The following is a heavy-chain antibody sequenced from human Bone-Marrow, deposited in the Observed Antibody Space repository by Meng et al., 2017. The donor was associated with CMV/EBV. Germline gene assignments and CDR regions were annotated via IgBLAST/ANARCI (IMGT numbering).Heavy chain of an antibody. CDR3: ARALYGPRLGGAKGAFDN. CDR1: GFTFSSYS. Sequence: GGSLRLSCAASGFTFSSYSMNWVRQAPGKGLEWVSYISSSSSTIYYADSVKGRFTISRDNAKNSLYLQMNNLRAEETVVYYCARALYGPRLGGAKGAFDNWGQGTMVTVSS. V-gene: IGHV3-48*04. D-gene: IGHD3-16*01. CDR2: ISSSSSTI. J-gene: IGHJ3*02.